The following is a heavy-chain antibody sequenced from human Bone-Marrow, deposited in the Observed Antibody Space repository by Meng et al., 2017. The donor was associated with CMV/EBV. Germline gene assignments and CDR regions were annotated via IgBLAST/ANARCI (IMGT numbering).Heavy chain of an antibody. D-gene: IGHD2-2*02. V-gene: IGHV4-34*01. J-gene: IGHJ6*02. Sequence: SETLSLTCAVYGGSFSGYYWSWIRQPPGKGLEWIGEINHSGSTNYNPSLKSRVTISVDTSKNQFSLKLSSVTAADTAVYYCARCGVVPAAIHGWYYYYGMDVWGQGNTVTV. CDR3: ARCGVVPAAIHGWYYYYGMDV. CDR1: GGSFSGYY. CDR2: INHSGST.